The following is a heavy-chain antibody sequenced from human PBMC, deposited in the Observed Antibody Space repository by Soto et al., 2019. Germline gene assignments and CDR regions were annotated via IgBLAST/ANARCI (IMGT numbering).Heavy chain of an antibody. D-gene: IGHD3-3*01. CDR3: ARAITIFGVVFDD. CDR1: GFNLRYYY. J-gene: IGHJ4*02. Sequence: GSRSLSFAASGFNLRYYYMSWIRQAPGKGLEWVSYIRSSGSTIYYADSVKGRFTISRDNAKNSLSLQMNSLRAEDTAVYYCARAITIFGVVFDDWGQGTLVTVSS. V-gene: IGHV3-11*01. CDR2: IRSSGSTI.